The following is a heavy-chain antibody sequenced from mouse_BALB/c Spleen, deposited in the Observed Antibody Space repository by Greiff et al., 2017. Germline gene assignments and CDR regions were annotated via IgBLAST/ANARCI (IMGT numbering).Heavy chain of an antibody. CDR2: ISSGGSYT. CDR1: GFTFSSYA. CDR3: ARADYGSSCFDY. V-gene: IGHV5-9-4*01. Sequence: EVKLVESGGGLVKPGGSLKLSCAASGFTFSSYAMSWVRQSPEKRLEWVAEISSGGSYTYYPDTVTGRFTISRDNAKNTLYLEMSSLRSEDTAMYYCARADYGSSCFDYWGQGTTLTVSS. D-gene: IGHD1-1*01. J-gene: IGHJ2*01.